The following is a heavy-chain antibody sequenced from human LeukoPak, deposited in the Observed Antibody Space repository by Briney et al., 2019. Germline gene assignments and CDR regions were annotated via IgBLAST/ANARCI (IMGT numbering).Heavy chain of an antibody. D-gene: IGHD1-26*01. Sequence: PGRSLRLSCAASGFTFDDYAMHWVRQAPGKGLEWVSGISWNSGSIGYADSVKGRFTISRDNSKNTLYLQMNSLRAEDTAVYYCAKDRSGSYSQGLDYWGQGTLVTVSS. CDR3: AKDRSGSYSQGLDY. J-gene: IGHJ4*02. V-gene: IGHV3-9*01. CDR2: ISWNSGSI. CDR1: GFTFDDYA.